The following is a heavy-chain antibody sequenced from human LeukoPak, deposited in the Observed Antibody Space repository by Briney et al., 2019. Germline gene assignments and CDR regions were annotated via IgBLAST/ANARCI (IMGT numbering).Heavy chain of an antibody. V-gene: IGHV1-2*02. CDR1: GYTFTGYY. Sequence: ASVKVSCKASGYTFTGYYMHWVRQAPGQGLEWMGWINPNSGGTNYAQKFQGRVTMTRDTSISTAYMELSGLRSDDTAVYYCARLTVKLVDSCYWGQGTLVTVSS. J-gene: IGHJ4*02. CDR3: ARLTVKLVDSCY. D-gene: IGHD4-17*01. CDR2: INPNSGGT.